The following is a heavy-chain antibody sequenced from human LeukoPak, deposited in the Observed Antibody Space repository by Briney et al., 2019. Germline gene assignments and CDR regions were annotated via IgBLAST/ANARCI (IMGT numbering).Heavy chain of an antibody. V-gene: IGHV4-39*01. CDR3: ARGALSWVYDSSGYYRRTGAFDI. J-gene: IGHJ3*02. D-gene: IGHD3-22*01. CDR1: GGSISSSSYY. Sequence: SETLSLTCTVSGGSISSSSYYWGWIRQPPGKGLEWIGSIYYSGSTYYNPSLKSRVTISVDTSKNQFSLKLSSVTAADTAVYYCARGALSWVYDSSGYYRRTGAFDIWGQGTMVTVSS. CDR2: IYYSGST.